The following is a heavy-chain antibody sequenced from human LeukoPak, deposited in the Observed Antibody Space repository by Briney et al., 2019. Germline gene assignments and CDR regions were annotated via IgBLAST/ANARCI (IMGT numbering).Heavy chain of an antibody. CDR1: GGSVSSGSYY. CDR2: IYYSGST. CDR3: ASAHYDYVWGSYRPFDY. J-gene: IGHJ4*02. Sequence: SETLSLTCTVSGGSVSSGSYYWSLIRQPPGKGLEWIGYIYYSGSTNYNPSLKSRVTISVDTSKNQFSLKLSSVTAADTAVYYCASAHYDYVWGSYRPFDYWGQGTLVTVSS. V-gene: IGHV4-61*01. D-gene: IGHD3-16*02.